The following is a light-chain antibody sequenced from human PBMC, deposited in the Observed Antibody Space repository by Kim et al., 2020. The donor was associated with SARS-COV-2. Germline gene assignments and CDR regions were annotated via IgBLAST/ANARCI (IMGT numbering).Light chain of an antibody. CDR2: QDS. J-gene: IGLJ1*01. CDR3: QAWDSSTASYV. CDR1: KLGDKY. V-gene: IGLV3-1*01. Sequence: SYELTQPPSVSVSPGQTASITCSGHKLGDKYACWYQQKPGQSPVLVIYQDSKRPSGIPERFSGSNSGNTATLTISGTQAMDEADYYCQAWDSSTASYVFGTGTKVTVL.